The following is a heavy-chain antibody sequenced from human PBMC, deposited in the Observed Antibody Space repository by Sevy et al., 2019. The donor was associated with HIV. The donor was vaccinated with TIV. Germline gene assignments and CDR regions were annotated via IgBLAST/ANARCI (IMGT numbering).Heavy chain of an antibody. Sequence: GGSLRLSCAASGFTFSDYYMSWIRQAPGKGLEWISYISGSDSTIYYADSVKGRFTISRDNARNSLYLQMNSLRAEDTAVYYCASDSTYSSGWYLFDYWGQGTLVTVSS. CDR2: ISGSDSTI. CDR3: ASDSTYSSGWYLFDY. J-gene: IGHJ4*02. D-gene: IGHD6-19*01. V-gene: IGHV3-11*01. CDR1: GFTFSDYY.